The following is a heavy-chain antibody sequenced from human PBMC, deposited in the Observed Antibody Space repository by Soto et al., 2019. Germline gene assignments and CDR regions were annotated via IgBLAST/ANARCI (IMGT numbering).Heavy chain of an antibody. CDR1: CASISGSYYY. J-gene: IGHJ4*02. CDR3: ATSQKGYNWNYFDH. CDR2: VFYTGFT. D-gene: IGHD1-20*01. Sequence: SETLSLTCAVSCASISGSYYYWAWLRQSPGKGPEWIGSVFYTGFTSYNPSLESRVSVSVDTSKSQFSLKLSAVTAADTAVYYCATSQKGYNWNYFDHWGQGALVTVS. V-gene: IGHV4-39*01.